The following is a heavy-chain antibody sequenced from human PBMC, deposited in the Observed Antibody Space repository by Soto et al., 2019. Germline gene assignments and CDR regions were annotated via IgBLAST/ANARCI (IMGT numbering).Heavy chain of an antibody. Sequence: QVQLVQSGAEVKKPGASLKVSGEASGYTFPSYAISWVRQATGQGLEWMGWISTYTGSTNCAEKFQGRVTLATDASTRTAYMERRSLTSDDTAAYYCARGNHHHNSVGMGVWGQGTTLTVSS. D-gene: IGHD3-22*01. J-gene: IGHJ6*02. CDR3: ARGNHHHNSVGMGV. CDR1: GYTFPSYA. V-gene: IGHV1-18*01. CDR2: ISTYTGST.